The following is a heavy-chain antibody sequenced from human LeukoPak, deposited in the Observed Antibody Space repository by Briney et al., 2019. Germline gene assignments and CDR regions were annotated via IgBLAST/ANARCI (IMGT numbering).Heavy chain of an antibody. CDR3: ARPSGYFD. D-gene: IGHD5-18*01. Sequence: AGGSLRLSCAASGFTFSDYYISWIRQAPGKWLEWVSYISSSVSTIYYADSVKGRFTISRDNAKNSLYLQMNSLRAEDTAVYYCARPSGYFDWGQGTLVTVSS. V-gene: IGHV3-11*01. CDR1: GFTFSDYY. J-gene: IGHJ4*02. CDR2: ISSSVSTI.